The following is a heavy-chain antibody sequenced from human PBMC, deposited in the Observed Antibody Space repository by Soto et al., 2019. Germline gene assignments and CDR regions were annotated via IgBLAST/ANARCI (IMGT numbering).Heavy chain of an antibody. Sequence: EVQLVESGGGLVKPGGSLRLSCAASGFTFSSYSMNWVRQAPGKGLEWVSSISSSGGYIYYADSVKARFTISRDNAKNSLSLQMNSLRAEDTAVYYCARKKNGASYTLDDAFDIWGQGTIVTVSS. CDR3: ARKKNGASYTLDDAFDI. CDR1: GFTFSSYS. CDR2: ISSSGGYI. D-gene: IGHD1-26*01. J-gene: IGHJ3*02. V-gene: IGHV3-21*01.